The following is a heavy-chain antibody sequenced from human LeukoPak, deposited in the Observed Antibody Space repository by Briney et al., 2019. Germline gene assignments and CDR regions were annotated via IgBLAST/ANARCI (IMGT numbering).Heavy chain of an antibody. D-gene: IGHD5-18*01. CDR3: ARVGTAMVHYYYYYMDV. J-gene: IGHJ6*03. V-gene: IGHV1-46*01. Sequence: ASVKVSCKASGYMFTSYNMQWVRQAPGQGLEWMGMVSSSGANTKYAQKFQGRVTITADESTSTAYMELSSLRSEDTAVYYCARVGTAMVHYYYYYMDVWGKGTTVTVSS. CDR2: VSSSGANT. CDR1: GYMFTSYN.